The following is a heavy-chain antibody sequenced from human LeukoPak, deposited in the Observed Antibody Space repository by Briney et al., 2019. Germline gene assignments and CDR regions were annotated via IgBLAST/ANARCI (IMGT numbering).Heavy chain of an antibody. V-gene: IGHV5-51*01. D-gene: IGHD3-22*01. J-gene: IGHJ3*02. CDR3: ARQRGPFNYDSSGRRAFDI. CDR1: GYSFTSYW. CDR2: IYPCDSDT. Sequence: GESLKISCKGSGYSFTSYWIGWVRQMPGKGLEWMGIIYPCDSDTRYSPSFQGQVTISADKSISTAYLQWSSLKASDTAMYYCARQRGPFNYDSSGRRAFDIWGQGTMVTVSS.